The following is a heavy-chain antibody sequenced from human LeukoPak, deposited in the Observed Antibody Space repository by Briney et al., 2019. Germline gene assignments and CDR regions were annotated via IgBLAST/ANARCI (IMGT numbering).Heavy chain of an antibody. D-gene: IGHD1-1*01. Sequence: PGGSLRLSCAASGFTFSNYGMNWVRQAPGKGLEWVSYISSSSSTIYYADSVKGRFTISGDNAKNSLYLQMNSLRAEDTAVYYCTRGLYWNDYWGQGTLVTVSS. V-gene: IGHV3-48*01. CDR2: ISSSSSTI. CDR1: GFTFSNYG. CDR3: TRGLYWNDY. J-gene: IGHJ4*02.